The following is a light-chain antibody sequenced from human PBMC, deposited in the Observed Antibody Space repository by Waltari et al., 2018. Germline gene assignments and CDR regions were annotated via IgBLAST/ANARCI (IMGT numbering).Light chain of an antibody. Sequence: DIQMTRSPSSLSASVGDRVSIPCRASQDIGNYLAWYQQKPGKVPKLLIYAASILQSGVPSRFSGSGSGTDFTLTISSLQPEDVATYYCQKYVSAPPTFGQGTKVEIK. J-gene: IGKJ1*01. V-gene: IGKV1-27*01. CDR3: QKYVSAPPT. CDR1: QDIGNY. CDR2: AAS.